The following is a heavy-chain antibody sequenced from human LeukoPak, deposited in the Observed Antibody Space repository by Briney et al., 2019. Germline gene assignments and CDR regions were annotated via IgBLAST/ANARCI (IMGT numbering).Heavy chain of an antibody. D-gene: IGHD5-24*01. CDR2: INHSGST. Sequence: PSETLSLTCAVYGGSFRGYYWSWIRQPPGGGLEWIGEINHSGSTNYNPSLKSRVTISVDTSKNQFSLKLSSVTAADTAVYYCASGAQLRYLLYWGQGTLVTVSS. CDR3: ASGAQLRYLLY. V-gene: IGHV4-34*01. J-gene: IGHJ4*02. CDR1: GGSFRGYY.